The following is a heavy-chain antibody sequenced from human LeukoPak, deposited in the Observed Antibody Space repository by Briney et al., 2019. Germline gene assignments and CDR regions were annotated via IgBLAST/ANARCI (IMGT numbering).Heavy chain of an antibody. J-gene: IGHJ4*02. D-gene: IGHD3-22*01. V-gene: IGHV4-4*02. Sequence: SETLSLTCTVSGDSINSLDLWSWVRQPPGKRLEWIGEMYLSGTTHSNPSVKSRVTISIDKSKNQFFLNLSSVTAADTAVYYCAGLVGRYSSGLYYYYFGYWGQGTLVTVSS. CDR3: AGLVGRYSSGLYYYYFGY. CDR2: MYLSGTT. CDR1: GDSINSLDL.